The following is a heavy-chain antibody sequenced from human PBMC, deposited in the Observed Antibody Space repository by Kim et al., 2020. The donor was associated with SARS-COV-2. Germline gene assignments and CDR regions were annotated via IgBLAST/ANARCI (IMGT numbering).Heavy chain of an antibody. D-gene: IGHD3-10*01. CDR3: AGEPVRGVIIKQDGP. CDR2: IYYSGST. CDR1: GGSISSYY. J-gene: IGHJ5*02. Sequence: SETLSLTCTVSGGSISSYYWSWIRQPPGKGLEWIGYIYYSGSTNYNPSLKSRVTISVDTSKNQFSLKLSSVTAADTAVYYCAGEPVRGVIIKQDGPWGQGTLVTVSS. V-gene: IGHV4-59*01.